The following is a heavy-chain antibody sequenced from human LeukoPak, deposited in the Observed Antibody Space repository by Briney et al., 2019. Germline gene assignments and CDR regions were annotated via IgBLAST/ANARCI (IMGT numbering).Heavy chain of an antibody. J-gene: IGHJ6*02. D-gene: IGHD6-19*01. CDR3: ARESEGSGWPTYYYYYYGMDV. CDR1: GFTFSSYG. CDR2: IWYDGSNK. V-gene: IGHV3-33*01. Sequence: GGSLRLSCAASGFTFSSYGMHWVRQAPGKGLEWVAVIWYDGSNKYYADSVKGRFTISRDNSKNTLYLQMTSMRAEDTAVYYCARESEGSGWPTYYYYYYGMDVWGPGTTVTVSS.